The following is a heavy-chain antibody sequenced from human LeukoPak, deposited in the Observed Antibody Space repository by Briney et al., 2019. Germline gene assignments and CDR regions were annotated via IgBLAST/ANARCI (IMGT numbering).Heavy chain of an antibody. Sequence: SETLSLTCAVSGGSISSSNWWSWVRQPPGKGLEWIGEISHSRSTNYNPSLKSRVTISVDTSKNQFSLKLSSVTAADTAVYYCARATGWFDPWGQGTLVTVSS. CDR1: GGSISSSNW. CDR3: ARATGWFDP. CDR2: ISHSRST. V-gene: IGHV4-4*02. J-gene: IGHJ5*02. D-gene: IGHD3-10*01.